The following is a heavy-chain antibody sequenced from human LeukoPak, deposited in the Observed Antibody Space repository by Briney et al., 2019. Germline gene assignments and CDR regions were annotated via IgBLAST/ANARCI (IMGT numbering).Heavy chain of an antibody. V-gene: IGHV4-34*01. J-gene: IGHJ4*02. CDR1: GGSFSGYY. D-gene: IGHD3-22*01. CDR3: ASLGNHYITMIVEDFDY. Sequence: SETLSLTCAVYGGSFSGYYWSWIRQPPGKGLEWIGEINHSGSTNYSPSLKSRVTISVDTSKNQFSLKLSSVTAADTAVYYCASLGNHYITMIVEDFDYWGQGTLVTVSS. CDR2: INHSGST.